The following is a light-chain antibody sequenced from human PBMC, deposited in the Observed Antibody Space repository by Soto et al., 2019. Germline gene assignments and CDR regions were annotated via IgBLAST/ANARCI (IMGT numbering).Light chain of an antibody. V-gene: IGKV3-15*01. CDR2: GTS. CDR1: QSVASN. J-gene: IGKJ1*01. CDR3: QHYNNWPPWT. Sequence: EIVMTQSPASQSVSTGESVTLSCGASQSVASNLAWYQQKPGQAPRLLIYGTSTRATGIPARFIGSGSGTEFTLTISSLQSEDFAVYYCQHYNNWPPWTFGQGTKVDIK.